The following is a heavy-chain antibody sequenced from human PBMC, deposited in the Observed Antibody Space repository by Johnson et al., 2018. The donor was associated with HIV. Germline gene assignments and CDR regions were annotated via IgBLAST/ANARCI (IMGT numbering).Heavy chain of an antibody. D-gene: IGHD6-13*01. J-gene: IGHJ3*02. V-gene: IGHV3-15*01. Sequence: MQLVESGGGLVQPGGSLRLSCATSGFTFNNAWMNWVRQAPGKGLEWVGRIKSKTDGGTTDYAAPVKGRFTISRDDSKNSLYLQMNSLKTEDTAVYYCARVGQQSNAFDIWGQGTMVTVSS. CDR1: GFTFNNAW. CDR3: ARVGQQSNAFDI. CDR2: IKSKTDGGTT.